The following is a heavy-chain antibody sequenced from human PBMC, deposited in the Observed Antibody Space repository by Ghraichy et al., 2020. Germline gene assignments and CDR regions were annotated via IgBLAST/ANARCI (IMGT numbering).Heavy chain of an antibody. J-gene: IGHJ4*02. D-gene: IGHD5-12*01. Sequence: TLSLTCTVSGGSISSSSYYWGWIRQPPGKGLEWIGSIYYSGSTYYNPSLKSRVTISVDTSKNQFSLKLSSVTAADTAVYYCARFSGYDSDYWGQGTLVTVSS. CDR3: ARFSGYDSDY. CDR1: GGSISSSSYY. CDR2: IYYSGST. V-gene: IGHV4-39*01.